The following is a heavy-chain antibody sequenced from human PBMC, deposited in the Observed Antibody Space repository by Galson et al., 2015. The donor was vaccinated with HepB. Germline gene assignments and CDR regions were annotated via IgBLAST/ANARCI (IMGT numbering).Heavy chain of an antibody. CDR3: ARWGGGPTRWFDP. CDR2: IYYSGTT. CDR1: GGSISSPDYH. Sequence: LSLTCTVSGGSISSPDYHWSWIRQHPGKGLEYIGYIYYSGTTYYNPSLKSRVTISVDTSKNQFSLKLSSVTAADTAMYYCARWGGGPTRWFDPWGQGTLVTVSS. D-gene: IGHD1-26*01. J-gene: IGHJ5*01. V-gene: IGHV4-31*03.